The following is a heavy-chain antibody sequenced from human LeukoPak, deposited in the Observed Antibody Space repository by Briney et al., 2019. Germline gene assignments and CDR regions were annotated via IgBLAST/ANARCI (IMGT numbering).Heavy chain of an antibody. V-gene: IGHV3-7*01. D-gene: IGHD3-16*01. CDR2: IKQDGSEK. J-gene: IGHJ4*02. CDR3: ARGPYVYYFDY. CDR1: GFTFSSYW. Sequence: GGSLRLSCAASGFTFSSYWMSWVRQAPGKGLEWVANIKQDGSEKYYVDSVKGRFTISRDSAKNSLYLQMNSLRAEDTAVYYCARGPYVYYFDYWGQGTLVTVSS.